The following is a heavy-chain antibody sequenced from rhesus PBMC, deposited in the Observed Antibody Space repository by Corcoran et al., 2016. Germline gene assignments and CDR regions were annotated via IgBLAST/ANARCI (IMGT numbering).Heavy chain of an antibody. CDR3: ASGSSFVY. D-gene: IGHD6-43*01. CDR1: GYSFTSYW. J-gene: IGHJ4*01. V-gene: IGHV5-2*01. CDR2: IDPSDSDT. Sequence: EVQLVQSGAEVKRPGESLKISCKTSGYSFTSYWISWVRQMPGKGLGWMGAIDPSDSDTKYSPSFQGKVTISADKSISTAYLQWSSLKASDSATYYCASGSSFVYWGQGVLVTVSS.